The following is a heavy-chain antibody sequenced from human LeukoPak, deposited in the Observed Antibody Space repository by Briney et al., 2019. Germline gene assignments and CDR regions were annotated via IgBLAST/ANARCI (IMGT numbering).Heavy chain of an antibody. D-gene: IGHD5-24*01. CDR1: GFTVSSNY. CDR3: ARDGDGYIDR. Sequence: GGSLRLSCAASGFTVSSNYMSWVRQAPGKGLEWVAVIWYDGSNKYYADSVKGRFTISRDNSKNTLYLQMNSLRAEDTAVYYCARDGDGYIDRWGQGTLVTVSS. CDR2: IWYDGSNK. J-gene: IGHJ5*02. V-gene: IGHV3-33*08.